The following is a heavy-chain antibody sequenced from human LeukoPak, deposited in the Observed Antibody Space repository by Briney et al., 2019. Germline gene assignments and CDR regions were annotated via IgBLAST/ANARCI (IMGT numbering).Heavy chain of an antibody. J-gene: IGHJ3*02. CDR1: GASINSGGFF. Sequence: PSQTLSLTCTVSGASINSGGFFWSWIRQHPGKGLEWIGHIYYSGYTYYNPSLTSRLAISLDTSKTQFSLRLSSVTAADTALYYGARVLGVTTAHTFDIGGQGIRLTVSS. CDR2: IYYSGYT. CDR3: ARVLGVTTAHTFDI. D-gene: IGHD4-11*01. V-gene: IGHV4-31*03.